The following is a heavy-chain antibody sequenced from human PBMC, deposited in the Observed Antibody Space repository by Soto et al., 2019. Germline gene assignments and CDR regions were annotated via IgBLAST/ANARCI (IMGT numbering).Heavy chain of an antibody. CDR3: ARGYYYYYMDV. J-gene: IGHJ6*03. Sequence: GGSLRLSCAASGFTVSSNYRSWVRQAPGKGLEWVSVIYSGGSTYYADSVKGRFTISRDNSKNTLYLQMNSLRAEDTAVYYCARGYYYYYMDVWGKGTTVTVSS. V-gene: IGHV3-66*01. CDR2: IYSGGST. CDR1: GFTVSSNY.